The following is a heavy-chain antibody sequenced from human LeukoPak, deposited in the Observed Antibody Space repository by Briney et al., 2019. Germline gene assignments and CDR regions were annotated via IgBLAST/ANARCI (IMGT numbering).Heavy chain of an antibody. Sequence: PSETLSLTCTVSGGSMTNYYWNWIRQPPGKGLEWIGYISASGTTNYNPSLMSRVTISVDTSKNQFSLKLSSVTAADTAVYYCARGRWYPINWGQGTLVTVSS. CDR3: ARGRWYPIN. CDR1: GGSMTNYY. V-gene: IGHV4-4*09. CDR2: ISASGTT. J-gene: IGHJ4*02. D-gene: IGHD5-24*01.